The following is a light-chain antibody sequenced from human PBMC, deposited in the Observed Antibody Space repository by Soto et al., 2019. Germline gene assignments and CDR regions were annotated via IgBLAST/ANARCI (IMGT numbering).Light chain of an antibody. Sequence: QSVLTQPTSVSGAPGQSVTISCSGSGSNIGAGYDVHWYQQLPGTAPRLLISDNDQRPSGVPDRFSGSKSGTSASLAITGLQAEDEGDYYCQSDDRSLSAVLFGGGTKLTVL. CDR3: QSDDRSLSAVL. CDR1: GSNIGAGYD. CDR2: DND. V-gene: IGLV1-40*01. J-gene: IGLJ2*01.